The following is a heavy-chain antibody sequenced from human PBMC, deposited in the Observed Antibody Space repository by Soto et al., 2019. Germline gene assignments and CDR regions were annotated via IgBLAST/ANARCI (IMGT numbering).Heavy chain of an antibody. Sequence: RLSCAASGFTFSSYAMSWVRQAAGKGLEWVSDISGSGGTTYYADSVKGRFTISRDSSKNTLYLQMNSLRAEDTAVYYCAKGRAPFLGRGMDVWGQGTKVTVYS. CDR3: AKGRAPFLGRGMDV. J-gene: IGHJ6*02. CDR1: GFTFSSYA. CDR2: ISGSGGTT. V-gene: IGHV3-23*01.